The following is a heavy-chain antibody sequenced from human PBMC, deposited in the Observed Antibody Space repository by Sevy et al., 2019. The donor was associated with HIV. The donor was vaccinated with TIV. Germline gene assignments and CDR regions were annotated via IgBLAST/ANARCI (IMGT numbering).Heavy chain of an antibody. J-gene: IGHJ4*02. V-gene: IGHV3-48*01. Sequence: GGSLRLSCAASGFSFSIYSMNWVRQAPGRGLEWVSYMSNTGSTIHYADSVKGRFTISRDNAKNSLYLQMNSLRAEDTAVYYCASQRGGYERLYSFDYWGQGTLVTVSS. CDR2: MSNTGSTI. CDR3: ASQRGGYERLYSFDY. D-gene: IGHD5-18*01. CDR1: GFSFSIYS.